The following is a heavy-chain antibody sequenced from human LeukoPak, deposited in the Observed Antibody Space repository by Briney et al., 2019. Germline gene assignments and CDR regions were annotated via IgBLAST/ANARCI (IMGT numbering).Heavy chain of an antibody. CDR2: ISYDGSNK. Sequence: GRSLRLSCAASGFTFSSYAMHWVRQAPGKGLEWVAVISYDGSNKYYADSVKGRFTISRDNSKNTLYLQMNSLRAEDTAVYYCANLGIRFLEWLLLWGQGTLVTVSS. CDR3: ANLGIRFLEWLLL. J-gene: IGHJ4*02. D-gene: IGHD3-3*01. CDR1: GFTFSSYA. V-gene: IGHV3-30-3*01.